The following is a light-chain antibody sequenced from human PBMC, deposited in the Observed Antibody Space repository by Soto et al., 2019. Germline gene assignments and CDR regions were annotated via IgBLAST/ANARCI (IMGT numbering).Light chain of an antibody. CDR1: NSNIGRNT. V-gene: IGLV1-44*01. J-gene: IGLJ3*02. CDR2: NDY. Sequence: QSVLTQPASASGTPGQRVTISCSGTNSNIGRNTVNWFHQVHGTAPKILIFNDYQRPSGVPDRFSGSKSGTSASLAMSGLKSEDEADYYCASCDYRRNGLLFGGGTKLTVL. CDR3: ASCDYRRNGLL.